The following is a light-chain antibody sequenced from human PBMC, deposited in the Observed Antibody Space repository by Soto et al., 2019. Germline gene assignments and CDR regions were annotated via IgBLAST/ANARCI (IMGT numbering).Light chain of an antibody. CDR3: QQRSNWPPT. Sequence: EIVLTQSPATLSLSPGERATLSCRASQSVSSYLAWYQQKPGQAPRLLIYDASNRATGIPARFSGSGSGTDFTLTISSLEPEDFAVYYCQQRSNWPPTFVGGTTVEIK. V-gene: IGKV3-11*01. CDR1: QSVSSY. J-gene: IGKJ4*01. CDR2: DAS.